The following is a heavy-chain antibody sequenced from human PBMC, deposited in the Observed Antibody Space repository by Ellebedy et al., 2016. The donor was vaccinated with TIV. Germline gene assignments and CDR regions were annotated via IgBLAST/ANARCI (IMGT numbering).Heavy chain of an antibody. CDR1: EYSLSTYW. J-gene: IGHJ4*02. Sequence: PGGSLRLSCQGSEYSLSTYWIGWVRQMPGKGLEWVGIIYPGDSDTRYGPSFEGLVAISVDKSTTTAYLQWSSLKASDTAMYYCASAATGSYFDSWGQGTLVTVSS. V-gene: IGHV5-51*01. CDR3: ASAATGSYFDS. D-gene: IGHD1-26*01. CDR2: IYPGDSDT.